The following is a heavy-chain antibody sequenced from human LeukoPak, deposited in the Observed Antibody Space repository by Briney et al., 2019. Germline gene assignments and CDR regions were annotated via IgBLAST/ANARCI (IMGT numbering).Heavy chain of an antibody. CDR2: ISVSGST. CDR1: GFIFRSYA. CDR3: ANPAPHNTDYYYGVHFDY. Sequence: PGGSLRLSCAASGFIFRSYAMSWVRQAPWKGLEWVSGISVSGSTYYADSVKGRFTISRDNSKNTLYLKMNSLRAEDTAVYYCANPAPHNTDYYYGVHFDYWGQGTLVTVSS. V-gene: IGHV3-23*01. D-gene: IGHD3-22*01. J-gene: IGHJ4*02.